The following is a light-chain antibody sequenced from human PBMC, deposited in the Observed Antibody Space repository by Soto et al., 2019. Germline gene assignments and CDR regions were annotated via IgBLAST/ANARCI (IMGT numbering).Light chain of an antibody. CDR3: QQYSSYSSKT. CDR1: QYINNW. J-gene: IGKJ1*01. V-gene: IGKV1-5*01. Sequence: DIQMTQSPSTLSASVGDRVAITCRASQYINNWLAWYQQKPGKAPNLLIHDASSLERGVPSRFSGSGSGTEFTLTISSLQPDDFATYYCQQYSSYSSKTFGQGTKVEIK. CDR2: DAS.